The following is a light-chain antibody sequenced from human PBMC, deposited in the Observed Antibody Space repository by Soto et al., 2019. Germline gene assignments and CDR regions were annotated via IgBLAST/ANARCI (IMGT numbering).Light chain of an antibody. J-gene: IGLJ2*01. CDR3: QSYDRSLSGVL. Sequence: QAVVTQPPSVSGAPGQRVTISCTGSSSNIGAGYDVHWYQQLPGTAPKPLIYGINNRPSGVPDRFSGSKSGTSASLAITGLQAEDEAHYFCQSYDRSLSGVLFGRGTKVTVL. CDR1: SSNIGAGYD. V-gene: IGLV1-40*01. CDR2: GIN.